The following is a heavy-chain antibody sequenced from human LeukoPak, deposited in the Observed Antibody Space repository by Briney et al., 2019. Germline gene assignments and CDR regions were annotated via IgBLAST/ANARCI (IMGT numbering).Heavy chain of an antibody. J-gene: IGHJ6*03. D-gene: IGHD3-16*02. V-gene: IGHV4-59*11. CDR1: GDSINTHY. CDR3: ARQFGGVIVEYYYMDV. CDR2: NDYRGNT. Sequence: SETLSLTCAVSGDSINTHYWNWIRQPPGKGLEWMGYNDYRGNTNYIPSLKSRLSISVDTSKNQVSLNLRSVTAADTAVYFCARQFGGVIVEYYYMDVWGKGTTVTVSS.